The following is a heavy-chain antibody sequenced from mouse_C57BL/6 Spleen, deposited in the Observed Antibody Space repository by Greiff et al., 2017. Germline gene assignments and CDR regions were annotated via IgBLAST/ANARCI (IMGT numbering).Heavy chain of an antibody. CDR1: GFTFSSYA. V-gene: IGHV5-4*01. D-gene: IGHD1-1*01. Sequence: EVQRVESGGGLVKPGGSLKLSCAASGFTFSSYAMSWVRQTPEKRLEWVATISDGGSYTYYTDNVKGRFPISIDNAKNNLYLQMSPLKSEDTAMYYCARGNYYGTLFDYWGQGTTLTVSS. J-gene: IGHJ2*01. CDR2: ISDGGSYT. CDR3: ARGNYYGTLFDY.